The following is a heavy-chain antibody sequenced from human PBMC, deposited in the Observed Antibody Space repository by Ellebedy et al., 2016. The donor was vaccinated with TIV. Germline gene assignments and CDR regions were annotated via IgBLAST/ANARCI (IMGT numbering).Heavy chain of an antibody. CDR1: GFDFRASG. CDR2: IRSRANTYAT. D-gene: IGHD3-3*01. CDR3: TRIFANAFDI. Sequence: GESLKISCAASGFDFRASGIHWVRQASGKGLEWVGRIRSRANTYATAYAASVKGRFTVSRDDSRNTAYLQMNSLKTEDTAVYYCTRIFANAFDIWGQGAMVTVSS. V-gene: IGHV3-73*01. J-gene: IGHJ3*02.